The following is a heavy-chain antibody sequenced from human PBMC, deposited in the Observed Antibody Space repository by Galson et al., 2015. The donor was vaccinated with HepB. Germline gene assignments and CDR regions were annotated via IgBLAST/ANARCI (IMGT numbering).Heavy chain of an antibody. CDR3: ARGGGDYGSGNSDYWYFDL. Sequence: SLRLSCAVSGFTFSNYWMRWVRQAPGKGLEWVANIKPDGSEKYYVDSVKGRFTIPRDNAKNSLYLQMNSLRAEDTAVYYCARGGGDYGSGNSDYWYFDLWGRGTLVTVSS. CDR1: GFTFSNYW. J-gene: IGHJ2*01. CDR2: IKPDGSEK. V-gene: IGHV3-7*03. D-gene: IGHD3-10*01.